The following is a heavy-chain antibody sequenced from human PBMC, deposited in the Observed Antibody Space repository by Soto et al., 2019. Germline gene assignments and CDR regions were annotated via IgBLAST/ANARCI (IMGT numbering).Heavy chain of an antibody. CDR3: TSGCISTSCYPDHYYYYGMDV. V-gene: IGHV3-49*03. D-gene: IGHD2-2*01. J-gene: IGHJ6*02. Sequence: GGSLRLSCTASGFTFGDYAMSWFRQAPGKGLEWGGFIRSKAYGGTTEYAASVKGRFTISRDDSKSIAYLQMNSLKTEDTAVYYCTSGCISTSCYPDHYYYYGMDVWGQGTTVTVSS. CDR1: GFTFGDYA. CDR2: IRSKAYGGTT.